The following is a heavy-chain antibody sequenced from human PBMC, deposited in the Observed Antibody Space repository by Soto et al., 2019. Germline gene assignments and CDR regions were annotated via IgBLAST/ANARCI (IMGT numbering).Heavy chain of an antibody. V-gene: IGHV4-39*01. CDR2: IYYSGST. CDR3: ARLVIAWFGELYWFDP. CDR1: GGSISSSSYY. J-gene: IGHJ5*02. Sequence: PSETLSLTCTVSGGSISSSSYYWGWIRQPPGKGLEWIGSIYYSGSTYYNPSLKSRVTISVDTSKNQFSLKLSSVTAADTAVYYRARLVIAWFGELYWFDPWGQGTLVTVS. D-gene: IGHD3-10*01.